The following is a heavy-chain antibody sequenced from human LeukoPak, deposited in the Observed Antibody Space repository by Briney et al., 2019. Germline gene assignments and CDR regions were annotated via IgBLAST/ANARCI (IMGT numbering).Heavy chain of an antibody. CDR1: GGTFSSYA. CDR2: IIPIFGTA. D-gene: IGHD3-9*01. J-gene: IGHJ4*02. V-gene: IGHV1-69*13. CDR3: ASSDYDILTGYYG. Sequence: GASVKVSCKASGGTFSSYAIIWVRQAPGQGLEWMVGIIPIFGTANYAQKFQGRVTITADESTSTAYMELSSLRSEDTAVYYCASSDYDILTGYYGWGQGTLVTVSS.